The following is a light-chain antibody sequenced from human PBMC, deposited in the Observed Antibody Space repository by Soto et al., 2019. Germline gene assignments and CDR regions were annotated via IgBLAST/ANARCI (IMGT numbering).Light chain of an antibody. CDR2: DVS. V-gene: IGLV2-11*01. CDR3: CSYAASYTRV. CDR1: SSDVGGYNY. Sequence: QSVLTQPRSVSGSPGQSVTISCTGTSSDVGGYNYVSWYQQHPGKAPKLMIYDVSKRPSGVPDRFSGSKSGNTASLTISGLQAEDEADYYCCSYAASYTRVFGTGTKVTV. J-gene: IGLJ1*01.